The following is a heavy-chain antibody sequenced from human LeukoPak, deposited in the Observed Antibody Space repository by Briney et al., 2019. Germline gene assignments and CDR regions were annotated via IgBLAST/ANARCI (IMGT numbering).Heavy chain of an antibody. CDR2: IYYSGST. D-gene: IGHD1-26*01. J-gene: IGHJ6*03. V-gene: IGHV4-59*01. CDR3: ARGHRGGGSYSYYYYYMDV. CDR1: GGSISSNY. Sequence: SSETLSLTCTVSGGSISSNYWSWIRQPPGKGLEWVGYIYYSGSTNYNPSLKSRVTISVDTSKNQFSLKLSSVTAADTAVYYCARGHRGGGSYSYYYYYMDVWGKGTTVTVSS.